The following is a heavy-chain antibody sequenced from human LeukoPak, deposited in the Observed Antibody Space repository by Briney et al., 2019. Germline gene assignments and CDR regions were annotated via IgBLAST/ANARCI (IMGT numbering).Heavy chain of an antibody. D-gene: IGHD2-2*01. CDR1: GGSISSYY. Sequence: SETLSLTCTVSGGSISSYYWSWIRQPPGKGLEWIGYIYYSGSTNYNPSLKSRVTISVDTSKNQFSLKLSSVTAADTAVYYCARERYCSSTSCSSIGYDAFDIWGQGTMVTVSS. CDR2: IYYSGST. V-gene: IGHV4-59*01. J-gene: IGHJ3*02. CDR3: ARERYCSSTSCSSIGYDAFDI.